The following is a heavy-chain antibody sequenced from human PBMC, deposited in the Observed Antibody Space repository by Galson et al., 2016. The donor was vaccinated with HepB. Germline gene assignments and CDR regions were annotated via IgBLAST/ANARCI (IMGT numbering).Heavy chain of an antibody. Sequence: LRLSCAASGFTFSSFTINWVRQAPGKGLEWVSGISSSGSYIYYADSVKGRFAISRDNARNSLLLQMNSLTAEDTAVYFCARAVHPNGGNPPGWLDLWGQGTLVTVSS. CDR2: ISSSGSYI. D-gene: IGHD4-23*01. CDR3: ARAVHPNGGNPPGWLDL. V-gene: IGHV3-21*01. J-gene: IGHJ5*02. CDR1: GFTFSSFT.